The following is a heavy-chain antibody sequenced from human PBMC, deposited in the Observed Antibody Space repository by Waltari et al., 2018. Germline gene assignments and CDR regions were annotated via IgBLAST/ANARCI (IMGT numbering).Heavy chain of an antibody. J-gene: IGHJ4*02. CDR1: GGSISSSSYY. Sequence: QLQLQESGPGLVKPSETLSLTCTVSGGSISSSSYYWGWIRQPPGKGLEWIGSIYYSGSTYYNPSLKSRVTISVDTSKNQFSLKLSSVTAADTAVYYCARQEGFSGYYHWGQGTLVTVSS. V-gene: IGHV4-39*07. CDR3: ARQEGFSGYYH. D-gene: IGHD3-22*01. CDR2: IYYSGST.